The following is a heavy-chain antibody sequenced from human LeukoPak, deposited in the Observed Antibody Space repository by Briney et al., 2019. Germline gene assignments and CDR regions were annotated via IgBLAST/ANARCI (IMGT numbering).Heavy chain of an antibody. D-gene: IGHD3/OR15-3a*01. Sequence: GGSLRLSCAASGFTFTHYAMSWVRQAPGKGLEWVSSISSSGGSTYYADSVKGRFTISRDDSKNTLYVQMNSLRAEDTAVYYCAKVRTGHYFDYWGQGTLVTVSS. CDR1: GFTFTHYA. J-gene: IGHJ4*02. CDR3: AKVRTGHYFDY. CDR2: ISSSGGST. V-gene: IGHV3-23*01.